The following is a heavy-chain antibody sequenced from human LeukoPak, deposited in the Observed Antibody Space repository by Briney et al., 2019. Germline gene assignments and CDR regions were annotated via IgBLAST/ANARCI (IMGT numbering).Heavy chain of an antibody. V-gene: IGHV4-31*03. CDR2: IYYSGST. Sequence: SSETLSLTCTVSGGSISSGGFYWSWIRQHPGKGLEWIGYIYYSGSTYYNPSLKSRLTISVDTSKNQFSLKLRSVTAADTAVYYCARGLYYYDSKTFDYWGQGTLVTVSS. D-gene: IGHD3-22*01. CDR1: GGSISSGGFY. J-gene: IGHJ4*02. CDR3: ARGLYYYDSKTFDY.